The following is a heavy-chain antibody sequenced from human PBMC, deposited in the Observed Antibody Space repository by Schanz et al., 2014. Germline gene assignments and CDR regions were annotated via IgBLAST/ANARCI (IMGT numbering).Heavy chain of an antibody. Sequence: DVQLVESGGGLVQPGKSLRLSCAASGFTFSDYSMNWVRQAPGKGPEWVSYIRSSSTPIYYADSVKGRFTMSRDNAKNSVFLQMNSLRAEDTAVYYCVRDSFFAFDYWGQGTLVTVSS. J-gene: IGHJ4*02. CDR3: VRDSFFAFDY. CDR1: GFTFSDYS. V-gene: IGHV3-48*01. D-gene: IGHD3-3*01. CDR2: IRSSSTPI.